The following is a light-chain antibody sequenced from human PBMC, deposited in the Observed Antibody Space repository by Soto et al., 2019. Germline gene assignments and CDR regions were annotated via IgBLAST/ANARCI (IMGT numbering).Light chain of an antibody. CDR1: SSDVGGYDR. CDR2: GVT. J-gene: IGLJ2*01. Sequence: QSALTQPPSASGSPGQSVTISCTGTSSDVGGYDRVSWFQQHPGKAPKHIIYGVTDRISGVPDRFSGSKSGNTASLTVSGLQAEDEADYYCASYGGRDDMIFGGGTKLTVL. V-gene: IGLV2-8*01. CDR3: ASYGGRDDMI.